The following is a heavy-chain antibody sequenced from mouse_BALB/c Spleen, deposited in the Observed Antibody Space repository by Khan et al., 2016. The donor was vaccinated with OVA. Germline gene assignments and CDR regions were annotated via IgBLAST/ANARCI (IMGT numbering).Heavy chain of an antibody. CDR3: ARVYGRDFDY. D-gene: IGHD1-1*01. CDR1: GYSITSDYA. J-gene: IGHJ2*01. CDR2: ISYSGNT. V-gene: IGHV3-2*02. Sequence: EVQLQESGPGLVKPSQSLSLTCTVTGYSITSDYAWNWIRQFPGNKLEWMGYISYSGNTKYNPSLKSRISITRDTSKNQFFLQLNSVTIEDAATYYVARVYGRDFDYWGQGTTRTVSS.